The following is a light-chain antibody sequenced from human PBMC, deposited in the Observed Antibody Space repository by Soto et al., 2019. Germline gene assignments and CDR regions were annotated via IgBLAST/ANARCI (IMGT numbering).Light chain of an antibody. CDR1: SSEVGAYNH. V-gene: IGLV2-14*03. CDR2: DVS. CDR3: LSYTTSTTYV. J-gene: IGLJ1*01. Sequence: QSALTQPASVSGSPGQSITISCTGTSSEVGAYNHVSWYQHHPGKAPKLIIYDVSNRPSGVSNRFSGSKSGHTASLTFSGLQAEDEADYYCLSYTTSTTYVFGTGTKVTVL.